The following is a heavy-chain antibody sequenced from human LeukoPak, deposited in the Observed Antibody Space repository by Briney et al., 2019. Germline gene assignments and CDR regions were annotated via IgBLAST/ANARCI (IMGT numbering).Heavy chain of an antibody. J-gene: IGHJ5*02. D-gene: IGHD3-16*01. Sequence: GGSLRLSCAASGFTFSSYNMIWVRQAPGKGLEWVSSISSSATYIYYTDSLKGRFTISRDNAKNSLYLQMNSLRAEDTAVYYCARASLDSSFDPWGQGTLVTVSS. V-gene: IGHV3-21*06. CDR3: ARASLDSSFDP. CDR2: ISSSATYI. CDR1: GFTFSSYN.